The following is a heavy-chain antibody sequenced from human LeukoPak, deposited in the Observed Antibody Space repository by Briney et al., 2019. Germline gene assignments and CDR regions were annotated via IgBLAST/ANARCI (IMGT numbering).Heavy chain of an antibody. CDR3: AREGASLGYYFDY. J-gene: IGHJ4*02. V-gene: IGHV3-48*03. Sequence: GGSLRLSCAASGFTFSSYEMNWVRQAPGKGLERVSYISSSGSTIYYADSVKGRFTISRDNTNNSLYLQMNSLRAEDTAVYYCAREGASLGYYFDYWGQGTLVTVSS. CDR1: GFTFSSYE. CDR2: ISSSGSTI. D-gene: IGHD4/OR15-4a*01.